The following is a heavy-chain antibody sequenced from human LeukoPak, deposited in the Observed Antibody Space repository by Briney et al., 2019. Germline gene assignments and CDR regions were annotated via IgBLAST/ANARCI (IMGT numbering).Heavy chain of an antibody. CDR3: ARDFQGGGSYYPDY. CDR1: GYTFTAYG. V-gene: IGHV1-18*01. Sequence: ASVKVSCKASGYTFTAYGINWVRQAPGQGLEWMGWISAYNGNTEYAQKFQGRVTMTRDTSTSTVYMELSSLRSEDTAVYYCARDFQGGGSYYPDYWGQGTLVTVSS. D-gene: IGHD1-26*01. CDR2: ISAYNGNT. J-gene: IGHJ4*02.